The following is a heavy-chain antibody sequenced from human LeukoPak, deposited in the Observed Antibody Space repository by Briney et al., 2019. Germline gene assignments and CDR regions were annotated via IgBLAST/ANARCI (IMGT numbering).Heavy chain of an antibody. Sequence: GESLKISCKGSENSFTNYWIGWVRQMPGKGLEWMGIIYPDDSDTRYSPSFQGQVTISADKSISTAYLQWSSLKASDTAMYYCARPYSSGPRVAFDIWGQGTMVTVSS. CDR1: ENSFTNYW. CDR3: ARPYSSGPRVAFDI. J-gene: IGHJ3*02. D-gene: IGHD6-19*01. V-gene: IGHV5-51*01. CDR2: IYPDDSDT.